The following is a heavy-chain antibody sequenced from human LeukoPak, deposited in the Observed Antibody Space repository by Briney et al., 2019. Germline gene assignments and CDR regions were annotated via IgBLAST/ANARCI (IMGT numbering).Heavy chain of an antibody. J-gene: IGHJ4*02. CDR2: IYHSGST. Sequence: SETLSLTCAVSGGSISSGGYSWSWIRQPPGKGLEWIGYIYHSGSTYYNPSLKSRVTISVDTSKNQFSLKLSSVTAADTAVYYCASTARGVRAPIDYWGQGTLVTVSS. CDR3: ASTARGVRAPIDY. V-gene: IGHV4-30-2*01. CDR1: GGSISSGGYS. D-gene: IGHD3-10*01.